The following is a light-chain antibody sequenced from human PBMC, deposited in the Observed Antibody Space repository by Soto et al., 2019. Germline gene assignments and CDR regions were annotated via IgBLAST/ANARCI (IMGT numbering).Light chain of an antibody. J-gene: IGLJ1*01. CDR1: RSNIGAGDD. V-gene: IGLV1-40*01. CDR3: QSYDSSLSGSIV. Sequence: QSVLTQPPAVSGAPGQMVTISCTGSRSNIGAGDDVHWYQQVPATAPKLLIYRDTTRPSGVPHRFSGSKSGTSASLSITGLLAEDEVDYSCQSYDSSLSGSIVFGAGTKFTVL. CDR2: RDT.